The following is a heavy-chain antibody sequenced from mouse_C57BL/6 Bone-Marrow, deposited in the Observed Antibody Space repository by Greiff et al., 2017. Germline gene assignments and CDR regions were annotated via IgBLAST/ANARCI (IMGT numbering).Heavy chain of an antibody. V-gene: IGHV3-6*01. CDR1: GYSITSGYY. CDR3: ARAFLYYYGSSLAWFAY. CDR2: ISYDGSN. Sequence: ESGPGLVKPSQSLSLTCSVTGYSITSGYYWNWIRQFPGNKLEWMGYISYDGSNNYNPSLKNRIYITRDTSKNQIFLKLNSVTTEDTATSSCARAFLYYYGSSLAWFAYWGQGTLVTVSA. D-gene: IGHD1-1*01. J-gene: IGHJ3*01.